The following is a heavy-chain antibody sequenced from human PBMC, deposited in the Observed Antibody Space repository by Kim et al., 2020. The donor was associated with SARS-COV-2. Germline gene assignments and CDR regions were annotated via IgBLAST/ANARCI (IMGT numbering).Heavy chain of an antibody. Sequence: SVKVSCKASGGTFSSYAISWVRQAPGQGLEWMGRIIPILGIANYAQKFQGRVTITADKSTSTAYMELSSLRSEDTAVYYCARVQSIAAGSGGMDVWGQGTTVTVSS. V-gene: IGHV1-69*04. CDR2: IIPILGIA. J-gene: IGHJ6*02. CDR3: ARVQSIAAGSGGMDV. D-gene: IGHD6-13*01. CDR1: GGTFSSYA.